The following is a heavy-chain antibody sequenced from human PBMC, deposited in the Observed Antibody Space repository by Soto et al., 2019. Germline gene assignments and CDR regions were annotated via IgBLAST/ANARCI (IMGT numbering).Heavy chain of an antibody. CDR2: VNPSGGST. D-gene: IGHD3-16*01. J-gene: IGHJ6*02. CDR3: ARDKGPYSTYNDDYYYYGMDV. CDR1: GYTYTSYY. Sequence: GASVEASCKASGYTYTSYYLHWVRQSPRQGLEWMGIVNPSGGSTSYARKFQGRVTMTRDTSTSTVYMELSSLRSEDTAVYYCARDKGPYSTYNDDYYYYGMDVWGQGTTVTVSS. V-gene: IGHV1-46*01.